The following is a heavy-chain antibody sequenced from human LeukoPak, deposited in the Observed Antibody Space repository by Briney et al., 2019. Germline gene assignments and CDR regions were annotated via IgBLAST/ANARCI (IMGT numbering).Heavy chain of an antibody. CDR2: IYDRGIAT. V-gene: IGHV3-23*01. CDR1: GFTFSNYS. D-gene: IGHD5-18*01. Sequence: GSLRPSCAASGFTFSNYSMRLGRQAPGEGLGWVSTIYDRGIATYYADSVKGRFTISRDNSKNTLSLQVSSLRAEDTAIYYCAKGLKTAVGPYKGYHYYMDVWGKGTTVTVSS. J-gene: IGHJ6*03. CDR3: AKGLKTAVGPYKGYHYYMDV.